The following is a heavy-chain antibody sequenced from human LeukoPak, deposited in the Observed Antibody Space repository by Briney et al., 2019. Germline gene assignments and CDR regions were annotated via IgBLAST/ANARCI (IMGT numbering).Heavy chain of an antibody. CDR2: ISYDGSNK. Sequence: GGSLRLSCAASGFTSSSYGMHWVRQAPGKGLEWVAVISYDGSNKYYADSVKGRFTISRDNSKNTLYLQMNSLRAEDTAVYYCAKDDPPFHAFDYWGQGTPVTVSS. CDR1: GFTSSSYG. CDR3: AKDDPPFHAFDY. J-gene: IGHJ4*02. D-gene: IGHD3-16*01. V-gene: IGHV3-30*18.